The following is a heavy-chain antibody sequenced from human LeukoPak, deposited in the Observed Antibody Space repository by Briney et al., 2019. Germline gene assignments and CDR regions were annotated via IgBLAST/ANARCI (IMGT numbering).Heavy chain of an antibody. CDR1: GFTFSSYA. V-gene: IGHV3-23*01. J-gene: IGHJ6*02. CDR3: AKGYGDFDYYYYGMDV. D-gene: IGHD4-17*01. Sequence: GGSLRLSCAASGFTFSSYAMSWVRQAPGKGLEWVSAISGSGGSTYYADSVKGRFTISRDNSKNTLYLQMNSLRAEDTAVYHCAKGYGDFDYYYYGMDVWGQGTTVTVSS. CDR2: ISGSGGST.